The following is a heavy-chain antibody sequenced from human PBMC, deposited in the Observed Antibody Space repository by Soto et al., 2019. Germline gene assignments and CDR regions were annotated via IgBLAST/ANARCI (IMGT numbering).Heavy chain of an antibody. CDR1: GFSLRTSG. J-gene: IGHJ5*02. D-gene: IGHD6-19*01. CDR3: ARDVVTAVAGSVNFFDP. Sequence: QVQLVESGGGVVQSGRSLTLSCAASGFSLRTSGMHWLRRAPGKGLEWVGFIWYDGTKRFYANSVKGRSTISKDNSNNILYPQMSGLRAEDTAVYYCARDVVTAVAGSVNFFDPWGQGTLVTVSS. V-gene: IGHV3-33*01. CDR2: IWYDGTKR.